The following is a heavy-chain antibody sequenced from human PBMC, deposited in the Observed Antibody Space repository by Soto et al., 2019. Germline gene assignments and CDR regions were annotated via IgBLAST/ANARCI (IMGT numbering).Heavy chain of an antibody. CDR2: INPNSGGT. J-gene: IGHJ6*02. D-gene: IGHD3-10*01. CDR3: ARDPIIYYYYGMDV. V-gene: IGHV1-2*02. CDR1: GNTFTGYY. Sequence: GASVKVSCKASGNTFTGYYMHWVRQAPGQGLEWMGWINPNSGGTNYAQKFQGRVTMTRDTSISTAYMELSRLRSDDTAVYYCARDPIIYYYYGMDVWGQGTTVTVSS.